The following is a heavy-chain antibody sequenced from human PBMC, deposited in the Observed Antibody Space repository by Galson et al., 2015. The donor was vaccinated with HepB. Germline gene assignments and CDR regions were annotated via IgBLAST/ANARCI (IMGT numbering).Heavy chain of an antibody. V-gene: IGHV6-1*01. CDR2: TYYRSKWYN. J-gene: IGHJ4*02. CDR3: ARESFSDEQWLVPGFDY. CDR1: GDSVSSNSAA. Sequence: CAISGDSVSSNSAAWNWIRQSPSRGLEWLGRTYYRSKWYNDYAVSVKSRITINPDTSKNQFSLQLNSVTPEDTAVYYCARESFSDEQWLVPGFDYWGQGTLVTVSS. D-gene: IGHD6-19*01.